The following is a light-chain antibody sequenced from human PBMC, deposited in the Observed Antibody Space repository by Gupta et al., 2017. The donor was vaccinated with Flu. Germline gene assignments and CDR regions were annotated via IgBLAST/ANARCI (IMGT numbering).Light chain of an antibody. Sequence: STTISSTGTSGVVGGNNYVCCNQQHADKHHSLMVYEVSSRSAVVASGFSGSKSGNTASLTISGHSEEDADDYYCRSATSSSTLLFGGGTKLTVL. V-gene: IGLV2-14*01. CDR3: RSATSSSTLL. CDR2: EVS. J-gene: IGLJ3*02. CDR1: SGVVGGNNY.